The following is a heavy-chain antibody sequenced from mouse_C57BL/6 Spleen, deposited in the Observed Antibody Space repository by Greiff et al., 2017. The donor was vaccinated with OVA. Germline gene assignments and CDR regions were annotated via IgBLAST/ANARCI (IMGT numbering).Heavy chain of an antibody. CDR2: IYPSDSET. J-gene: IGHJ1*03. Sequence: QVQLQQPGAELVRPGSSVKLSCKASGYTFTSYWLHWVKPRPIQGLEWIGNIYPSDSETHYNQKFKDKATLTVDKSSSTAYMQHSSLTSEDSAVYYWARAEGDYGSSPWYCDVWGTGTTVTVSS. D-gene: IGHD1-1*01. CDR1: GYTFTSYW. V-gene: IGHV1-52*01. CDR3: ARAEGDYGSSPWYCDV.